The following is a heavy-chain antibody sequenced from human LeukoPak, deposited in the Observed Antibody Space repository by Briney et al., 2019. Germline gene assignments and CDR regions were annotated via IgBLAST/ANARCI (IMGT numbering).Heavy chain of an antibody. CDR1: GFTFSSYS. Sequence: QPGGSLRLSCAASGFTFSSYSMNWVRQAPGKGLEWVSYISSSSNTIYYADSVQGRFTISRDNAKNSLYLQMNSLRAEDTAVYYCARDPATYSSYYYYYYMDVWGKGTTVTVSS. J-gene: IGHJ6*03. D-gene: IGHD6-13*01. V-gene: IGHV3-48*01. CDR2: ISSSSNTI. CDR3: ARDPATYSSYYYYYYMDV.